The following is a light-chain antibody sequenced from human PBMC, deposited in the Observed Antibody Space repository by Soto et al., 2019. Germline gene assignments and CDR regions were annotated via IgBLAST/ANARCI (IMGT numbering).Light chain of an antibody. CDR3: SSYTSSSTLYYV. CDR1: SSDVGGYNY. J-gene: IGLJ1*01. CDR2: EVS. V-gene: IGLV2-14*01. Sequence: QSALTQPASVSGSPGQSITISCTGTSSDVGGYNYVSWYQQHPGKAPKLMIYEVSNRPSGVSNRFSGSKSGNTASLTISGLQAEDEADYSCSSYTSSSTLYYVFGTGTKLTVL.